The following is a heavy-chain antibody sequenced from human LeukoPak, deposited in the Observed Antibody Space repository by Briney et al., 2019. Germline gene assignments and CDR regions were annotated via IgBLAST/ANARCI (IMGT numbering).Heavy chain of an antibody. CDR2: ISGSGGST. V-gene: IGHV3-23*01. CDR1: GFTFSSYG. CDR3: AKDVLYGGNQLLWN. D-gene: IGHD4-23*01. J-gene: IGHJ4*02. Sequence: GGSLRLSCAASGFTFSSYGMSWVRQAPGKGLEWVSAISGSGGSTYYADSVKGRFTISRDNSKNTLYLQMNSRRAEDTAVYYCAKDVLYGGNQLLWNWGQGTLVTVSS.